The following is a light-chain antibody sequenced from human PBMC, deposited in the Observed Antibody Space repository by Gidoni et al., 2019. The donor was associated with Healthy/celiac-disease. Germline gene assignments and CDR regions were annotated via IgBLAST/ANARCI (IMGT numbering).Light chain of an antibody. V-gene: IGKV3-20*01. CDR1: QSVSSSY. CDR2: GSP. CDR3: QQYGSSPPRVT. J-gene: IGKJ4*01. Sequence: CRASQSVSSSYLAWYQQKPGQAPRLLIYGSPSRATGIPDRFSGSGSGTDFTLTISRLEPEDFAVYYCQQYGSSPPRVTFGGGTKVEIK.